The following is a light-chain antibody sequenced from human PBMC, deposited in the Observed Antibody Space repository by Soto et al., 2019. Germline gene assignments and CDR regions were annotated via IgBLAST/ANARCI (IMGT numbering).Light chain of an antibody. CDR1: QSVSSY. CDR2: GAS. Sequence: EKVMTQSPATLSMSPGERATLSCRASQSVSSYLAWYQQKPGQAPRLLIYGASTRATGIPARFSGSGSGTEFTLTISSLQSEDFAVYYCQQYNNWPSSTFGQGTKVDIK. CDR3: QQYNNWPSST. J-gene: IGKJ1*01. V-gene: IGKV3-15*01.